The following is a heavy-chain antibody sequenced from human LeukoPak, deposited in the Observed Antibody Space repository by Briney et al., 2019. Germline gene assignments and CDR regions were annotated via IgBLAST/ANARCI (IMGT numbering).Heavy chain of an antibody. CDR1: GFTFSSYW. CDR3: ARGRRGSDGDYGGY. V-gene: IGHV3-74*01. D-gene: IGHD4-17*01. J-gene: IGHJ4*02. CDR2: INSDGSST. Sequence: GGSLRLSCAASGFTFSSYWTHWVRQAPGKGLVWVSRINSDGSSTSYADSVKGRFTISRDNAKNTLYLQMNSLRAEDTAVYYCARGRRGSDGDYGGYWGQGTLVTVSS.